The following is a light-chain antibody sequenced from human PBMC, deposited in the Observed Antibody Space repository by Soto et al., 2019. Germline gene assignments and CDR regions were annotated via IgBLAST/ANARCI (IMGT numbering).Light chain of an antibody. V-gene: IGLV2-14*01. J-gene: IGLJ1*01. CDR3: SSYISNITYV. CDR2: EVS. Sequence: QSVLTQTASVSGSPGQSITISCTGTSSDVGGYDYVSWYQQHPVKAPKLMIYEVSNRPSGVSNRFSGSQSGNTASLTISGLQAEDEADYYCSSYISNITYVFGTGTKLTVL. CDR1: SSDVGGYDY.